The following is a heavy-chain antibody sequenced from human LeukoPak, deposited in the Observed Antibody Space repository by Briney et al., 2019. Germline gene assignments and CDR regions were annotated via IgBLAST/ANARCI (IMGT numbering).Heavy chain of an antibody. D-gene: IGHD6-6*01. CDR3: AKDQEKYNSSSSFDY. CDR2: IRYDGSNK. V-gene: IGHV3-30*02. Sequence: PGGSLGLSCAASGFTFSSYGMHWVRQAPGKGLEWVAFIRYDGSNKYYADSVKGRFTISRDNSKNTLYLQMNSLRAEDTAVYYCAKDQEKYNSSSSFDYWGQGTLVTVSS. CDR1: GFTFSSYG. J-gene: IGHJ4*02.